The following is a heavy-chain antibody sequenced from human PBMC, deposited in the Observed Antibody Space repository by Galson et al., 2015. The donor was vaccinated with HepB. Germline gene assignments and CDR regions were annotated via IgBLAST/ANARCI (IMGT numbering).Heavy chain of an antibody. J-gene: IGHJ5*02. D-gene: IGHD2-2*01. CDR3: ARGLYCSSTSCYWFDP. Sequence: LSLTCTVSGGSISSGGYYWSWIRQHPGKGLEWIGYIYYSGSTYYNPSLKSRVTISVDTSKNQFSLKLSSVTAVDTAVYYCARGLYCSSTSCYWFDPWGQGTLVTVSS. V-gene: IGHV4-31*03. CDR1: GGSISSGGYY. CDR2: IYYSGST.